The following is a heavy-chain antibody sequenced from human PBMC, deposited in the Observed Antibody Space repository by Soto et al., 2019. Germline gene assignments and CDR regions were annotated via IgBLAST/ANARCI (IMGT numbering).Heavy chain of an antibody. Sequence: QVQLVQSGAEVKKPGSSVKVSCKAPGVDFNNFALSWVRQAPGQGLEWVGGIIAVFGTANYAQKFQGRVTITADESTNTSYLGLSSVTSEDTAVYYCAKRAVAGPVGAFELWGQGTMVTVS. CDR1: GVDFNNFA. J-gene: IGHJ3*01. D-gene: IGHD6-19*01. V-gene: IGHV1-69*12. CDR2: IIAVFGTA. CDR3: AKRAVAGPVGAFEL.